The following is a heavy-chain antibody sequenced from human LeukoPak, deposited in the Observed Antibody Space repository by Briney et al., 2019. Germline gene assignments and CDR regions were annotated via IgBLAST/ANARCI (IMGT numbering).Heavy chain of an antibody. D-gene: IGHD1-7*01. Sequence: SQTLSLTCTVSGGSISSGSYYWSWIRQPAGKGLEWIGRIYTSGSTNYNPSLKSRVTISVDTSKNQFSLKLSSVTAADTAVYYCARHRGNFTGNYYGMDVWGQGTTVIVSS. CDR2: IYTSGST. V-gene: IGHV4-61*02. J-gene: IGHJ6*02. CDR1: GGSISSGSYY. CDR3: ARHRGNFTGNYYGMDV.